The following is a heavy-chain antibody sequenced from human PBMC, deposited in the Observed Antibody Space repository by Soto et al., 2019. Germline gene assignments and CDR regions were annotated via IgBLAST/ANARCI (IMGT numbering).Heavy chain of an antibody. V-gene: IGHV4-30-4*01. Sequence: SETLSFTCTVSGGSISSGDYYWCWIRQPPGKGLEWIGYIYYSGSTYYNPSLKSRVTISVDTSKNQFSLKLSSVTAADTAVYYCARAEGQNYYFGMDVWGQGTTVTVSS. CDR3: ARAEGQNYYFGMDV. CDR2: IYYSGST. J-gene: IGHJ6*02. CDR1: GGSISSGDYY.